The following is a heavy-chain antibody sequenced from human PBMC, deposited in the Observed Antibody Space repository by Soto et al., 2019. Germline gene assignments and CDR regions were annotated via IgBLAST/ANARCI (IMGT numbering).Heavy chain of an antibody. D-gene: IGHD1-26*01. CDR3: ARSSFLDY. Sequence: EVQLLESGGGLVRPGGSLRLSCTASGFSFSSYALSWVRQAPGKGLEWVSTISGSDGKTYYADAVKGRFSISRDTSKTTLDLEMTSLRVEDKAVYYCARSSFLDYWSQGTRVTV. J-gene: IGHJ4*02. CDR1: GFSFSSYA. V-gene: IGHV3-23*01. CDR2: ISGSDGKT.